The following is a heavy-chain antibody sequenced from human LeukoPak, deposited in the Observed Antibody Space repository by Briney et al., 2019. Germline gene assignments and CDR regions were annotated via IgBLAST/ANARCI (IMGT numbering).Heavy chain of an antibody. D-gene: IGHD6-13*01. V-gene: IGHV3-21*01. CDR3: ARDGIAAAGSLDY. J-gene: IGHJ4*02. CDR1: GFTFSSYA. CDR2: ISSSSSYI. Sequence: GGSLRLSCAASGFTFSSYAMSWVRQAPGKGLEWVSSISSSSSYIYYADSVKGRFTISRDNAKDSLYLQMNSLRAEDTAVYYCARDGIAAAGSLDYWGQGTLVTVSS.